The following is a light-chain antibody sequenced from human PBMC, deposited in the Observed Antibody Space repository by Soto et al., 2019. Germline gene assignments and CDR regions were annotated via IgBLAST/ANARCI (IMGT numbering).Light chain of an antibody. CDR1: SGDVGGYNY. CDR2: DVI. Sequence: QSALTQPRSVSGSPGQSVTISCTGTSGDVGGYNYVSWYQQHPGTAPKLMIYDVIKRPSGVPDRFSGSKSGNTASLTISGLQAEDEADYYCCSYAGSFTFVFXTGTKVTVL. J-gene: IGLJ1*01. V-gene: IGLV2-11*01. CDR3: CSYAGSFTFV.